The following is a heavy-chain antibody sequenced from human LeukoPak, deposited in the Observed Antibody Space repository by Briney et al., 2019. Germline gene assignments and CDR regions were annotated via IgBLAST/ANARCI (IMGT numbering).Heavy chain of an antibody. CDR1: GGTFSSYA. CDR3: ARGGIVVVPAQWEGPYTNWFDP. Sequence: SVKVSCKASGGTFSSYAISWVRQAPGQGLEWMGGIIPIFGTANYAQKFQGRVTITADESTSTAYMELSSLRSEDTAVYYCARGGIVVVPAQWEGPYTNWFDPWGQGTLVTVSS. J-gene: IGHJ5*02. V-gene: IGHV1-69*13. D-gene: IGHD2-2*01. CDR2: IIPIFGTA.